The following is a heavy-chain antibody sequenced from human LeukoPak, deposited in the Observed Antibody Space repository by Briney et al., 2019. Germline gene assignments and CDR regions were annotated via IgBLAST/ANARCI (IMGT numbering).Heavy chain of an antibody. Sequence: SETLSLTCTVSGGSISSSSYYWGWIRQPPGKELEWIGSIYYSGSTYYNPSLKSRVTISVDTSKNQFSLNLSSVTAADTAVYYCARLYYDSSGYYQICYFDYWGQGTLVTVSS. CDR1: GGSISSSSYY. CDR2: IYYSGST. CDR3: ARLYYDSSGYYQICYFDY. V-gene: IGHV4-39*01. D-gene: IGHD3-22*01. J-gene: IGHJ4*02.